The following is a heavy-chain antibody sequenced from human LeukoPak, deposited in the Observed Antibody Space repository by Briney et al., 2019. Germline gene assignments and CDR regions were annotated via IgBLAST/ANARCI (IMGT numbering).Heavy chain of an antibody. V-gene: IGHV3-23*01. D-gene: IGHD2-15*01. CDR3: TKGSGGGAWAFDH. CDR2: ISRSGDDI. CDR1: GFIFDMYA. J-gene: IGHJ4*02. Sequence: GGSLRLSCEASGFIFDMYAMTWVRQSPGKGLEWVSSISRSGDDIYYADSVKGRFTISRDNSKKTLYLQMNRVRVEDTAVFYCTKGSGGGAWAFDHWGQGTLVTVSS.